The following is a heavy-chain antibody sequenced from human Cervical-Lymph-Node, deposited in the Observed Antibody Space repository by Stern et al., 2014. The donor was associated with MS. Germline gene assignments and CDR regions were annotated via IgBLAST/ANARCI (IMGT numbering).Heavy chain of an antibody. CDR3: ALTMIAAGTYWFDP. D-gene: IGHD6-13*01. J-gene: IGHJ5*02. CDR2: ISGYNGNT. Sequence: VQLVESGAEVKKPGASVKVSCKTSGYTFINYGISWVRQAPGQGLEWMGWISGYNGNTNYAQKLQGRVTMTTDTSTSTAYMELRSLRSDDTAVYYCALTMIAAGTYWFDPWGQGTLVSVSS. V-gene: IGHV1-18*01. CDR1: GYTFINYG.